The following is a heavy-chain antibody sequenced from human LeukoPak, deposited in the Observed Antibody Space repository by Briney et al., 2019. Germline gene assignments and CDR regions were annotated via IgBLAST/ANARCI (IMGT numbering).Heavy chain of an antibody. CDR1: GYTFTSYG. Sequence: ASVKVSCKASGYTFTSYGTSWVRQAPGQGLEWMGWISAYNGNANYAQKLQGRVTMTTDTSTSTAYMELRSLRSDDTAVYYCARDRAIAVAGTVGRYYGMDVWGQGTTVTVSS. CDR2: ISAYNGNA. CDR3: ARDRAIAVAGTVGRYYGMDV. D-gene: IGHD6-19*01. J-gene: IGHJ6*02. V-gene: IGHV1-18*01.